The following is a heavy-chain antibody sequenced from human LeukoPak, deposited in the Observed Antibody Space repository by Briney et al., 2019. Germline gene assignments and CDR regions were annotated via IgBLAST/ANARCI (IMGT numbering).Heavy chain of an antibody. CDR2: IHNSGRT. J-gene: IGHJ4*02. D-gene: IGHD3-22*01. Sequence: SETLSLTCSVSGGSVSSYYWSWIRQSPGKGLEWIGYIHNSGRTNYNPSLKSRVTGFVDTSKNQVSLRLSSVTAADTAVYYCARRISGSSGYYGNFDYWGQGTLVTVSS. CDR3: ARRISGSSGYYGNFDY. V-gene: IGHV4-4*08. CDR1: GGSVSSYY.